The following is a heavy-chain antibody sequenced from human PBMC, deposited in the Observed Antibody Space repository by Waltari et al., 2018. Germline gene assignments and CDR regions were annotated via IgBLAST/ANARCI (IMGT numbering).Heavy chain of an antibody. CDR1: GYSFTSYW. CDR3: ARRGIFFDGYNSRGDWFDP. Sequence: EVQLVQSGAEVKKPGESLKISCKGSGYSFTSYWIGWVRQMPGKGLEWMGFSYPGYSDTRYSPSFQGQVTISADKSISTAYLQWSSLKASDTAMYYCARRGIFFDGYNSRGDWFDPWGQGTLVTVSS. CDR2: SYPGYSDT. D-gene: IGHD5-12*01. J-gene: IGHJ5*02. V-gene: IGHV5-51*01.